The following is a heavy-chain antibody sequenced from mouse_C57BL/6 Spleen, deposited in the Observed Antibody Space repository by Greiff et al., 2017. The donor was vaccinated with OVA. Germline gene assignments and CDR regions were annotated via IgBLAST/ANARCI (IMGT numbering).Heavy chain of an antibody. D-gene: IGHD1-1*01. CDR2: IYPGSGST. CDR3: ARTPFYGSRGLDY. Sequence: QVQLKQPGAELVKPGASVKMSCKASGYTFTSYWITWVKQRPGQGLEWIGDIYPGSGSTNYNEKFKSKATLTVDTSSSTAYIQLSSLTSEDSAVYYCARTPFYGSRGLDYWGQGTTLTVSS. CDR1: GYTFTSYW. J-gene: IGHJ2*01. V-gene: IGHV1-55*01.